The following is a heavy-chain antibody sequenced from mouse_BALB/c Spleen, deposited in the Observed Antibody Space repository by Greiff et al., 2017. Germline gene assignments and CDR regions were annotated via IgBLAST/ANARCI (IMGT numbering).Heavy chain of an antibody. Sequence: EVKLMESGGGLVKPGGSLKLSCAASGFTFSDYYMYWVRQTPEKRLEWVATISDGGSYTYYPDSVKGRFTISRDNAKNNLYLQMSSLKSEDTAMYYCARGENYGNPCAMDYWGQGTSVTVSS. J-gene: IGHJ4*01. D-gene: IGHD2-1*01. V-gene: IGHV5-4*02. CDR1: GFTFSDYY. CDR3: ARGENYGNPCAMDY. CDR2: ISDGGSYT.